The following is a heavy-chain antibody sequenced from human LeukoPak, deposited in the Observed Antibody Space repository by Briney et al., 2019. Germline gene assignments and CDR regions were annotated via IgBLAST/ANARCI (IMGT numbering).Heavy chain of an antibody. Sequence: GGSLRLSCAASGFDFEDYAIHWVRQVPGKGLEWVSGISWNSGAKAYADSVRGRFTISRDNAKNSLYLQMNSLRGEDTALNYCAKARLMAAPFYYYGMDVWGPGTTVTVSS. CDR2: ISWNSGAK. D-gene: IGHD5-24*01. CDR3: AKARLMAAPFYYYGMDV. V-gene: IGHV3-9*01. CDR1: GFDFEDYA. J-gene: IGHJ6*02.